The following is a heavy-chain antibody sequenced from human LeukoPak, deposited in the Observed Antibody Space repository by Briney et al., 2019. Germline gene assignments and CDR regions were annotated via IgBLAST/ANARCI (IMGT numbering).Heavy chain of an antibody. Sequence: SETLSLTCSVSGYPISSGYCWGWIRQPPGKGLECIGSIYHSGSTYYNPSLKSRVTISVDTSKNQFSLRLSSVTAADTAVYYCARVAGTPPYCFDYWGQGILVTVSS. CDR3: ARVAGTPPYCFDY. CDR1: GYPISSGYC. J-gene: IGHJ4*02. V-gene: IGHV4-38-2*02. CDR2: IYHSGST. D-gene: IGHD6-19*01.